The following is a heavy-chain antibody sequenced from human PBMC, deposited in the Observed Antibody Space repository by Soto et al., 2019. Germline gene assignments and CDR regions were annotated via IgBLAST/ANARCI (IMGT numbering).Heavy chain of an antibody. D-gene: IGHD6-6*01. J-gene: IGHJ5*01. CDR2: ISAYNGNT. Sequence: ASVKVSCKASGYTFTSYGISWVRQAPGQGLEGMGWISAYNGNTNYSQKLQGIVTMTTDTSTSTAYMELRILRSDDTPVHSCASSRAGIAARPDSWGQATLVTVYS. CDR1: GYTFTSYG. V-gene: IGHV1-18*04. CDR3: ASSRAGIAARPDS.